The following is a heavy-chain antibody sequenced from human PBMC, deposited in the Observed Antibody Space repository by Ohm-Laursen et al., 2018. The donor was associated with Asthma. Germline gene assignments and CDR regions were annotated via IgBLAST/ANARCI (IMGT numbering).Heavy chain of an antibody. CDR3: ARDQAASHRVGIPSIGAFDI. J-gene: IGHJ3*02. D-gene: IGHD2-21*01. V-gene: IGHV3-33*01. CDR2: IWYDGSNK. CDR1: GFTFSSYG. Sequence: SLRLSCSASGFTFSSYGMHWVRQAPGKGLEWVAVIWYDGSNKYYADSVKGRFTISRDNSKNTLYLQMNSLRAEDTAVYYCARDQAASHRVGIPSIGAFDIWGQGTMVTVSS.